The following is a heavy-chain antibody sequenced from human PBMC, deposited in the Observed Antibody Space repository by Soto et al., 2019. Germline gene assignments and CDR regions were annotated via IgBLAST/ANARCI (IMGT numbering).Heavy chain of an antibody. J-gene: IGHJ4*02. Sequence: SETLSLTCTVSGGSISSYYWSWIRQPPGKGLEWIGYIYYSGSTNYNPSLKSRVTISVDTSKNQFSLKLSSVTAADTAVYYCARTSIVVVPAAISFDYWGQGTLVTVSS. V-gene: IGHV4-59*01. CDR3: ARTSIVVVPAAISFDY. D-gene: IGHD2-2*01. CDR2: IYYSGST. CDR1: GGSISSYY.